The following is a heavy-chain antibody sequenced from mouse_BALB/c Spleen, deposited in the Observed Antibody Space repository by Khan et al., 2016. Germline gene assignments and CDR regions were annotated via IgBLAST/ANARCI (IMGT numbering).Heavy chain of an antibody. CDR2: FNPSTGYT. V-gene: IGHV1-7*01. Sequence: QVRLQQSGAELAKPGASVKMSCKASGYTFTSYWMHWVKQRPGQGLEWIGYFNPSTGYTEYNQKFKDKATLTADKSSSTAYMQLSSLTSEDSAVYYCASYYGSNAMDYWGQGTSVTVSS. CDR1: GYTFTSYW. CDR3: ASYYGSNAMDY. J-gene: IGHJ4*01. D-gene: IGHD1-1*01.